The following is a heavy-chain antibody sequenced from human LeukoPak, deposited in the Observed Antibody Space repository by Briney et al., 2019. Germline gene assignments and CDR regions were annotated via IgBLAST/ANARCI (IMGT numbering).Heavy chain of an antibody. CDR1: GFSLSNYD. J-gene: IGHJ4*02. V-gene: IGHV3-30*18. Sequence: AGGSLRLSCAASGFSLSNYDMHWVRQAPGKGLEWVAVMSRDGSNKYYVDSVEGRFTVSRDSSKNTLYLQMDSLRTEDTAVYYCAKGSWYGSSSVADYWGQGTLVTVSS. D-gene: IGHD6-6*01. CDR2: MSRDGSNK. CDR3: AKGSWYGSSSVADY.